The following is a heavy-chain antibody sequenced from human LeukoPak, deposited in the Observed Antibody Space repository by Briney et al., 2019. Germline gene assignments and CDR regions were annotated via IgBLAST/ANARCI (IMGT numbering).Heavy chain of an antibody. CDR1: GFTFSSYG. D-gene: IGHD4-17*01. J-gene: IGHJ4*02. Sequence: GGSLRLSCAASGFTFSSYGMHWVRQAPGKGLEWVAVISYDGSNKYYADSVKGRFTISRDNSKNTLYLQMNSLRAEDTAVYYCAKPQTRPTDYFDYWGQETLVTVSS. CDR3: AKPQTRPTDYFDY. V-gene: IGHV3-30*18. CDR2: ISYDGSNK.